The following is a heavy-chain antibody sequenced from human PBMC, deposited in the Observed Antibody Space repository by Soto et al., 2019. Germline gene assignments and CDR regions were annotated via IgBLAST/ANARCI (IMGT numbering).Heavy chain of an antibody. Sequence: ITLKESGPTLVKPTQSLTLTCTFSGFSLSADGVAVGWIGQPPGKALEWLALIYWDDDTRYRPSLKSRLTITKDTSKNHVVLAMINLDPVDTATYYCAHAYGGTSWPNDAFDVWGQGTVVTVSS. CDR1: GFSLSADGVA. CDR3: AHAYGGTSWPNDAFDV. V-gene: IGHV2-5*02. J-gene: IGHJ3*01. CDR2: IYWDDDT. D-gene: IGHD2-2*01.